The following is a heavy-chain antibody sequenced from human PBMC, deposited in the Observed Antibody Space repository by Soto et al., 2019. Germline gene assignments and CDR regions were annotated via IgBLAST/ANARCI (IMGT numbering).Heavy chain of an antibody. D-gene: IGHD2-2*01. J-gene: IGHJ5*02. V-gene: IGHV4-61*01. CDR3: ASALAQWYDVLVPAAPRRGWFDP. CDR1: GGSVSSGSYY. Sequence: SETLSLTCTVSGGSVSSGSYYWSWIRQPPGKGLEWIGYIYYSGSTNYNPSLRSRVTISVDTSKNQFSLKLSSVTAADTAVYYCASALAQWYDVLVPAAPRRGWFDPWGQGTLVTVSS. CDR2: IYYSGST.